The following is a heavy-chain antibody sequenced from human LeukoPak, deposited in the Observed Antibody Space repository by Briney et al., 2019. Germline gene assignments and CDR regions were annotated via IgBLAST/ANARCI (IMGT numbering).Heavy chain of an antibody. D-gene: IGHD5-18*01. CDR1: GGSISSGSYY. CDR3: AREGLGYSYGQNWFDP. V-gene: IGHV4-61*02. Sequence: PSETLSLTCTVSGGSISSGSYYWSWIRQPAGKGLEWIGRIYTSGSTNYNPSLKSRVTISVDTSKNQFSLKLSSVPAADTAVYYCAREGLGYSYGQNWFDPWGQGTLVTVSS. CDR2: IYTSGST. J-gene: IGHJ5*02.